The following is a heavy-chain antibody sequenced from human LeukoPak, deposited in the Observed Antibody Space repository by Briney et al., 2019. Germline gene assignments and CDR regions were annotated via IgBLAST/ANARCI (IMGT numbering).Heavy chain of an antibody. CDR3: ARLASWNTEFYYYYMDV. Sequence: GESLKISCKGSGYRFTSYWIGWVRQMPGKGLEWMGIIYPGDSDTRYSPSFQGQVTISADKSISTAYLQWSSLKASDTAMYYCARLASWNTEFYYYYMDVWGKGTTVTISS. CDR2: IYPGDSDT. D-gene: IGHD3-10*01. V-gene: IGHV5-51*01. J-gene: IGHJ6*03. CDR1: GYRFTSYW.